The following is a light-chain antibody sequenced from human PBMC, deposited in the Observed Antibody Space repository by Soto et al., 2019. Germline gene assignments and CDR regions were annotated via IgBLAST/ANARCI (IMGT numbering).Light chain of an antibody. CDR2: EVT. CDR1: KSDIGVYDF. CDR3: SSYAGSNILL. Sequence: QSALTQPPSASGSPGQSVTISCTGTKSDIGVYDFVSWYQQHPGKAPKLMIYEVTKWPSGVPDRFSGSKSGNTASLTVSGLQAEDEADYYCSSYAGSNILLFGGGTKLTVL. J-gene: IGLJ2*01. V-gene: IGLV2-8*01.